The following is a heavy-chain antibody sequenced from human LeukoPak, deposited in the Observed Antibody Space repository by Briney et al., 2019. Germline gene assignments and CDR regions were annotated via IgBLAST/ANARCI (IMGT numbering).Heavy chain of an antibody. D-gene: IGHD3-9*01. CDR2: IYSGGST. CDR3: AKDWSHILTGYLGFDY. Sequence: PGGSLRLSCAASGFTVSSNYMSWVRQAPGKGLEWVSVIYSGGSTYYADSVKGRFTISRDNSKNTLYLQMNSLRAEDTAVYYCAKDWSHILTGYLGFDYWGQGTLVTVSS. J-gene: IGHJ4*02. V-gene: IGHV3-53*01. CDR1: GFTVSSNY.